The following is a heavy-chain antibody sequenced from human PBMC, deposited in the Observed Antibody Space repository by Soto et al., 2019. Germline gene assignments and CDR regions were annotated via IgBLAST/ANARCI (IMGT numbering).Heavy chain of an antibody. Sequence: QVQLVQSGTEVKKPGASVKISCKASGYTFTKYGVTWVRQAPGQGLEWMGWISGYSGNTKYAQKFQGRVTMTTDTSTSTAYMELRSLRSDDTAVYYCMRVPGPWGQGPLVTVSS. CDR3: MRVPGP. CDR2: ISGYSGNT. V-gene: IGHV1-18*01. CDR1: GYTFTKYG. J-gene: IGHJ5*02.